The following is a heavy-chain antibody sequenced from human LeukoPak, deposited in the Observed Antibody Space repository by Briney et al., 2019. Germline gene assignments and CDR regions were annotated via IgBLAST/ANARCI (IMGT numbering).Heavy chain of an antibody. J-gene: IGHJ4*02. Sequence: SETLSLTCTVSGGSISSHYWSWIRQPPGKGLEWIGHIYYSGSTNYNPSLKSRVTISVDTSKNQFSLKLSSVTAADTAVYYCARAIIAAAGSGGFDYWGQGTLVTVSS. V-gene: IGHV4-59*11. CDR1: GGSISSHY. CDR2: IYYSGST. D-gene: IGHD6-13*01. CDR3: ARAIIAAAGSGGFDY.